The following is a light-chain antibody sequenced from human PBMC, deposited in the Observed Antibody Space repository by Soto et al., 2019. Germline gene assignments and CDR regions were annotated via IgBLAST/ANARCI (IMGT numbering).Light chain of an antibody. CDR2: DAS. CDR1: QSISSW. Sequence: DIQMTQSPSTLSASVGDRVTITCRASQSISSWLAWYQQKPGKAPKLPIYDASSLESGVPSRFSGSGSGTEFTLTISSLQPDDFATYYCQQYNSYRITFGQGTLLEI. V-gene: IGKV1-5*01. CDR3: QQYNSYRIT. J-gene: IGKJ5*01.